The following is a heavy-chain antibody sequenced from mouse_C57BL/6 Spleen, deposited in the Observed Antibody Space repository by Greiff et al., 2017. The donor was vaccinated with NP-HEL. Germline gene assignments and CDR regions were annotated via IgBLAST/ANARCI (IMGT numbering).Heavy chain of an antibody. CDR2: IDPSDSYT. CDR3: ARRGDYDDDTIGY. J-gene: IGHJ2*01. V-gene: IGHV1-69*01. D-gene: IGHD2-4*01. CDR1: GYTFTSYW. Sequence: QVQLQQSGAELVMPGASVKLSCKASGYTFTSYWMHWVKQRPGQGLEWIGEIDPSDSYTNYNQKFKGKSTLTVDKSSSTAYMQLSSLTSEDSAVYYCARRGDYDDDTIGYWGQGTTLTVSS.